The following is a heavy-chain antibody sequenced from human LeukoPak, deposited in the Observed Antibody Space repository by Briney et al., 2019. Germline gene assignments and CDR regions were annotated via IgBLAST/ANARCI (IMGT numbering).Heavy chain of an antibody. V-gene: IGHV3-15*01. CDR2: IRRKSDGGTT. D-gene: IGHD6-19*01. Sequence: PGGSLRLSCGASGFTVSNTGMRWVRQAPGKGPEWVGRIRRKSDGGTTDYAAPVKGRFTIPREDSKNTLYLEMNSLNTEDTAVYYCITDKNSGWFGIFDSWGQGTLVTVSS. CDR3: ITDKNSGWFGIFDS. J-gene: IGHJ4*02. CDR1: GFTVSNTG.